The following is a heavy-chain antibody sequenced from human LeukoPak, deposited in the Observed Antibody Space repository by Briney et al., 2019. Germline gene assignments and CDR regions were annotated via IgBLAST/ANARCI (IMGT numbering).Heavy chain of an antibody. CDR1: GFALSSYW. Sequence: GGSLRLSCAASGFALSSYWMHWVRQTPGKGLVWVSRISTDGSTTHYADSVKGRFTISRDNAKNTLYLQMNSLRAEDTAVYYCARSTYSGSLSDYWGQGTLVTVSS. D-gene: IGHD1-26*01. J-gene: IGHJ4*02. CDR2: ISTDGSTT. CDR3: ARSTYSGSLSDY. V-gene: IGHV3-74*01.